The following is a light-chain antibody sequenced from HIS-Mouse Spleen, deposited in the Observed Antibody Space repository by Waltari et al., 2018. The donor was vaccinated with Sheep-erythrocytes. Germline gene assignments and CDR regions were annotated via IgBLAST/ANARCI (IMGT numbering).Light chain of an antibody. J-gene: IGLJ3*02. CDR3: YSTDSSGNHWV. Sequence: SYELPHPPSVSVSPGQTARLTCSGYSLPKKYAYWYQQKSGQAPVLVIYEDSKRPSGIPERFSGSTSGTMATLTISGAQVEDEADYYCYSTDSSGNHWVFGGGTKLTVL. CDR2: EDS. CDR1: SLPKKY. V-gene: IGLV3-10*01.